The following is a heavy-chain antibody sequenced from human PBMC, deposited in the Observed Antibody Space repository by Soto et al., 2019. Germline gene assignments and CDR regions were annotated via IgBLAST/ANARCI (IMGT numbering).Heavy chain of an antibody. J-gene: IGHJ6*02. D-gene: IGHD2-15*01. CDR2: IVVASGQT. CDR1: GSGFISSG. CDR3: SADRPDIGVGWWV. Sequence: ASVKVSCKASGSGFISSGIQWVRQAHGQRLEWIGWIVVASGQTNYAQNFRGRVAITRDTSTATAYIELTGLTSEDTAVYFCSADRPDIGVGWWVWGQGTTVTVS. V-gene: IGHV1-58*02.